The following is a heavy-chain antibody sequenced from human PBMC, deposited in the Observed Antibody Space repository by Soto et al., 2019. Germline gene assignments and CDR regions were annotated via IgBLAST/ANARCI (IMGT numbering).Heavy chain of an antibody. J-gene: IGHJ4*02. Sequence: KVSCNASGYTFSSYAIHWVRQAPGQGLEWMGWIHAGNGNTKYSQSFQGRVTISRDTSATTAYMELNSLRSEDTAVYYCARGVAFLDYWGQGTLVTVSS. CDR1: GYTFSSYA. D-gene: IGHD2-15*01. CDR2: IHAGNGNT. CDR3: ARGVAFLDY. V-gene: IGHV1-3*01.